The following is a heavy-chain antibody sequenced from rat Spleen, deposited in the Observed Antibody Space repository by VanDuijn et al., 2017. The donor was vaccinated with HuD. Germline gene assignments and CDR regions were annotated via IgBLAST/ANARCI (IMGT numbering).Heavy chain of an antibody. V-gene: IGHV5-25*01. CDR2: ISPSGGST. Sequence: EVQLVESGGALVQPGRSLKLSCAASGFTFSSYDMAWVRQAPTKGLEWVASISPSGGSTYYGDSVKGRFTISRDNAKSTLYLQMNSLRSEDTATYYCARRMALYFDYWGQGVMVTVSS. CDR3: ARRMALYFDY. J-gene: IGHJ2*01. CDR1: GFTFSSYD.